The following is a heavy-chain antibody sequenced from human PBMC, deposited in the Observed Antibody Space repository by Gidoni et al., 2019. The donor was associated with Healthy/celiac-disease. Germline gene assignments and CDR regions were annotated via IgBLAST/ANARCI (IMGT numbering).Heavy chain of an antibody. CDR3: ATVGWHDAFDI. V-gene: IGHV3-66*02. J-gene: IGHJ3*02. CDR1: GFTVSSNY. D-gene: IGHD6-19*01. CDR2: IYSCGST. Sequence: EVQLVEPGGGLVQPGGSLSLSCAASGFTVSSNYMSWVRQAPGKVLWWVSVIYSCGSTYYADSVKGRFTISRDNSKNTLYLQMNSLRAEDTAVYYCATVGWHDAFDIWGQGTMVTVSS.